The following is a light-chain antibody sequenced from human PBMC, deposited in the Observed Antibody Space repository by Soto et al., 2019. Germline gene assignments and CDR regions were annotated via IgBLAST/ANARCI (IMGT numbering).Light chain of an antibody. J-gene: IGLJ1*01. Sequence: QSVLTQAASVSGSPGQSITTSCTGTSSDVGSYSLLSWYQHHPGKAPKLIIYEDIKGPSGVSNRFSGSKSGNTASLRISGLQAEDEADYYCYTYAGGSTYLFGTGTRSPS. CDR3: YTYAGGSTYL. CDR2: EDI. CDR1: SSDVGSYSL. V-gene: IGLV2-23*01.